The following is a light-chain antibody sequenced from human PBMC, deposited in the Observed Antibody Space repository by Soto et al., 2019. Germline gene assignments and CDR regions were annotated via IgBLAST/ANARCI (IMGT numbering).Light chain of an antibody. CDR1: QSVSSY. V-gene: IGKV3-11*01. Sequence: EIVLTQKPATLSLSPGEIATLSCMASQSVSSYLAWYQQKPGQAPRLLIYDASNRATGIPARFSGSGSGTDFTLTISSLEPEDFAVYYCQQRSNWPLTFGGGTNVAI. CDR3: QQRSNWPLT. J-gene: IGKJ4*01. CDR2: DAS.